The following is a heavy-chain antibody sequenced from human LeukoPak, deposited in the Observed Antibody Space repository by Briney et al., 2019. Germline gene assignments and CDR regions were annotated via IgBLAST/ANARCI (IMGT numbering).Heavy chain of an antibody. V-gene: IGHV4-59*01. CDR3: ARLPWRMVRGAFDI. D-gene: IGHD2-8*01. CDR1: GGSISSYY. J-gene: IGHJ3*02. Sequence: SETLSLTCTVSGGSISSYYWSWIRQPPGKGLEWIGYIYYSGSTNYNPSLKSRVTISVDTSKNQFSLKLSSVTAADTAVYYCARLPWRMVRGAFDIWGQGTMVTVSS. CDR2: IYYSGST.